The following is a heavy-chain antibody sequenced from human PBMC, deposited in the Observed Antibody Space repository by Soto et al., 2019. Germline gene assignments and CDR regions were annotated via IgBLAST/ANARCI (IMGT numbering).Heavy chain of an antibody. CDR1: GGSISSGTSY. J-gene: IGHJ4*02. V-gene: IGHV4-31*03. CDR3: ASIPRRGYSYGIDY. CDR2: IYFTGAT. D-gene: IGHD2-21*02. Sequence: QMQLQESGPGLVKPSQTLSLTCNVSGGSISSGTSYWTWIRQHPGEGLEWIGHIYFTGATYSNPSLSSRRTMSVDTSKNQFSLKLTSVTAADTATYYCASIPRRGYSYGIDYWGQGTLVTVSS.